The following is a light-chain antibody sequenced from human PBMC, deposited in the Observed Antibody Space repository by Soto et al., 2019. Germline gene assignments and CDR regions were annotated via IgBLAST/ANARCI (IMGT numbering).Light chain of an antibody. CDR2: EVS. V-gene: IGLV2-8*01. Sequence: QSALTQPPSASVSPGQSVTISCTGTSSDVGGYNYVSWYQQHPGKAPKLMIYEVSKRPSGVPDRFSGSKSGNTASLTVSGLQAEDEADYYCSSYAGSNREVFGGGTKLTVL. CDR1: SSDVGGYNY. CDR3: SSYAGSNREV. J-gene: IGLJ2*01.